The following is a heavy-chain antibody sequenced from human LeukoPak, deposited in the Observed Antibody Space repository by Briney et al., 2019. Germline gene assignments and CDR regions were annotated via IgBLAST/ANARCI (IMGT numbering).Heavy chain of an antibody. J-gene: IGHJ4*02. CDR3: ARVYYDILTGYSAVPYFDY. Sequence: SSVKVSCKASGGTFSSYAISWVRQAPGQGLEWMGGIIPIFGTANYAQKFQGRVTMTTDTSTSTAYMELRSLRSDDTAVYYCARVYYDILTGYSAVPYFDYWGQGTLVTVSS. CDR2: IIPIFGTA. V-gene: IGHV1-69*05. CDR1: GGTFSSYA. D-gene: IGHD3-9*01.